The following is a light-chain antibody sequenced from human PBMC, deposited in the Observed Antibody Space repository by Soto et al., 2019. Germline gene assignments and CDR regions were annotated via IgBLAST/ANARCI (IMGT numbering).Light chain of an antibody. Sequence: FVLTQSPGNLSLSPGERATLSCRASQSVSSYLAWYQQKPGQAPGLLIYDASNRATGIPARFSGSGSGTDFTLTISSLEPEDFAVYYCQQRSNWPRTFGQGTKVDIK. CDR1: QSVSSY. CDR2: DAS. V-gene: IGKV3-11*01. CDR3: QQRSNWPRT. J-gene: IGKJ1*01.